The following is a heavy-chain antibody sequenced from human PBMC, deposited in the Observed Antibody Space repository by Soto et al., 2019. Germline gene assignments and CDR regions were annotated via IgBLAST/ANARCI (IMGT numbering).Heavy chain of an antibody. CDR3: ARDTPDSGYDSGIIDY. CDR1: GFTFSSYS. D-gene: IGHD5-12*01. J-gene: IGHJ4*02. V-gene: IGHV3-21*01. CDR2: ISSSSSYI. Sequence: EVQLVESGGGLVKPGGSLRLSCAASGFTFSSYSMNWVRQAPGKGLEWVSSISSSSSYIYYADSVKGRYTISRDNAKNALYQQMNRLRAEDTAVYYCARDTPDSGYDSGIIDYWGQGTLVTVSS.